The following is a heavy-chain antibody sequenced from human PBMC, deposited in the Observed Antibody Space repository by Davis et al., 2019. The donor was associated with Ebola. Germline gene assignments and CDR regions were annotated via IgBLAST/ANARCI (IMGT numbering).Heavy chain of an antibody. V-gene: IGHV3-30*14. CDR1: GFTFSSYA. CDR3: ARTENTVTTTWFDY. CDR2: ISYDGSNK. Sequence: PGGSLRLSCAASGFTFSSYAMHWVRQAPGKGLEWVAVISYDGSNKYYADSVKGRFTISRDNSKNTLYLQMNSLRAEDTAVYYCARTENTVTTTWFDYWGQGTLVTVSS. D-gene: IGHD4-11*01. J-gene: IGHJ4*02.